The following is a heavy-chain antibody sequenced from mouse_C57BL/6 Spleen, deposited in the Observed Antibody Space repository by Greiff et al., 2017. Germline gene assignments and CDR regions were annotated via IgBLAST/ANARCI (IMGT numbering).Heavy chain of an antibody. CDR1: GYAFRSSW. J-gene: IGHJ2*01. CDR3: ARWGTTIDFDY. D-gene: IGHD1-1*01. CDR2: IYPGDGDT. Sequence: QVQLQQSGPELVKPGASVKISCKASGYAFRSSWMNWVKQRPGKGLEWIGRIYPGDGDTNYNGKFKGKATLTADKSSSAAYMQLSSLTSEDSAVYCCARWGTTIDFDYWGQGTTLTVSS. V-gene: IGHV1-82*01.